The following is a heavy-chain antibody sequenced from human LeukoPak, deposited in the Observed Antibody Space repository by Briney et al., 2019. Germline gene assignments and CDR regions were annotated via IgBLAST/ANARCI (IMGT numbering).Heavy chain of an antibody. Sequence: GGSLRLSCAASGFTFSSYWMSWVRQAPGKGLEWVANIKQEGSEKYYVDSVKGRFTISRDKGKNSLYLQMNSLRAEDTAVYYCARVDAYSSSWYGSYYFDYWGQGTLVTVSS. CDR3: ARVDAYSSSWYGSYYFDY. J-gene: IGHJ4*02. D-gene: IGHD6-13*01. V-gene: IGHV3-7*01. CDR2: IKQEGSEK. CDR1: GFTFSSYW.